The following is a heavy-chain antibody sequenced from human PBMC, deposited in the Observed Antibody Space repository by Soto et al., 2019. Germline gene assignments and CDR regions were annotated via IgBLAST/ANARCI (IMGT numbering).Heavy chain of an antibody. V-gene: IGHV3-30*18. Sequence: LRLSCAASGFTFSSYGMHWVRQAPGKGLEWVAVISYDGSNKYYADSVKGRFTISRDNSKNTLYLQMNSLRAEDTAVYYCAKDGRLYYSYGMDVWGQGTTVTVSS. CDR2: ISYDGSNK. J-gene: IGHJ6*02. CDR1: GFTFSSYG. CDR3: AKDGRLYYSYGMDV.